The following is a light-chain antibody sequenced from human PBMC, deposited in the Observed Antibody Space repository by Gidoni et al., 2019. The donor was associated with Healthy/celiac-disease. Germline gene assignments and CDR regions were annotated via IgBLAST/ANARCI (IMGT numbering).Light chain of an antibody. J-gene: IGKJ1*01. V-gene: IGKV1-39*01. CDR1: QSISSY. CDR2: AAY. CDR3: KQSYSTPPT. Sequence: DIQMTQSPSSLSASVGDRVTITCRASQSISSYLNWYQQKPGKAPKLLIYAAYSLQSGVPSRFSGSGSGTDFTLTISSLKPEDFATYYCKQSYSTPPTFGQGTKVEIK.